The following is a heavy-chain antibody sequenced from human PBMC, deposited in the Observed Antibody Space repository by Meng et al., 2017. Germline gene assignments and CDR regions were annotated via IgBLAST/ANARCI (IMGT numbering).Heavy chain of an antibody. J-gene: IGHJ4*02. CDR3: ARRDYFDY. CDR1: GDSISSRSDY. CDR2: IYYSGST. V-gene: IGHV4-39*01. Sequence: QVQLQESGPGLVKPSQTLSLTCIVSGDSISSRSDYWGWIRQPPGKGLEWIGSIYYSGSTYYNPSLKSRVTISVDTSKNQFSLKLSSVTAADTAVYYCARRDYFDYWGQGTLVTVSS.